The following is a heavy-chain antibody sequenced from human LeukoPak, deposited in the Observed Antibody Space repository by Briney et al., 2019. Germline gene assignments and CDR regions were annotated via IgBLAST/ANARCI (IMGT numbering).Heavy chain of an antibody. CDR1: GFIFSDYY. J-gene: IGHJ4*02. CDR2: ISESGDIT. V-gene: IGHV3-11*01. CDR3: TRETYHYTSGN. Sequence: GGSLLLSCAASGFIFSDYYMSCVRPAPGKGVEGVSYISESGDITYYSDSVKGRFAVSRDNAKNSVYLQMNSLRAADTAVYFCTRETYHYTSGNWGQGTLVTVSS. D-gene: IGHD3-10*01.